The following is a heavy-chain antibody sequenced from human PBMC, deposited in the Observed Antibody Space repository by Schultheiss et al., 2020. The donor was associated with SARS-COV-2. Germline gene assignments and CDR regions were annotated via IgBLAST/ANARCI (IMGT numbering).Heavy chain of an antibody. CDR1: GGSISSGGYY. Sequence: SETLSLTCTVSGGSISSGGYYWSWLRQPPGEGLEWIGYNYHSGSTYYNPSIKSRVTISVDTSKNQFSLKLSSVTAADTAVYYCARVGAPSSHKFDPWGQGTLVTVFS. D-gene: IGHD1-26*01. V-gene: IGHV4-39*01. CDR3: ARVGAPSSHKFDP. CDR2: NYHSGST. J-gene: IGHJ5*02.